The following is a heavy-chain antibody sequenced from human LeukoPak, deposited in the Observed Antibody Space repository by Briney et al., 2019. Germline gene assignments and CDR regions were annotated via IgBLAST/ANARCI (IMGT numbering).Heavy chain of an antibody. D-gene: IGHD3-22*01. V-gene: IGHV3-64D*09. CDR2: ISSNGGST. CDR3: VNGPTYDSLPYYFDY. J-gene: IGHJ4*02. CDR1: GXIFSYYA. Sequence: GGSLRLSCSASGXIFSYYAMHWVRQTARKGLEFVSGISSNGGSTYYADSLKGRFTISRDNSNNTLYLQMSSLRAEDTAVYYSVNGPTYDSLPYYFDYWGQGTLVTVSS.